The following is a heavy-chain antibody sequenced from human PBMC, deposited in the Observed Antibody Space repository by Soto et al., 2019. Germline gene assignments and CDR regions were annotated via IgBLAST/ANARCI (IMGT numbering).Heavy chain of an antibody. J-gene: IGHJ4*02. CDR1: GFICSSYD. CDR3: ARSGGDYIFDY. CDR2: ILVGGST. D-gene: IGHD4-17*01. Sequence: GGSLRLSCAVSGFICSSYDMSWVRQAPGKGLEWVSTILVGGSTHYEDSVKGRFTISRDTSKNTVYLQMNSLRTEDTAVYYCARSGGDYIFDYWGQGTLVTSPQ. V-gene: IGHV3-23*01.